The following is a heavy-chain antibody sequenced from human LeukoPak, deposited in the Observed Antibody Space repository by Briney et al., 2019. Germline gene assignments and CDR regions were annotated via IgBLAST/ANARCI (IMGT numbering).Heavy chain of an antibody. V-gene: IGHV4-59*01. CDR3: ARIPYCSSTSCSGWFDP. J-gene: IGHJ5*02. CDR2: IYYSGST. D-gene: IGHD2-2*01. Sequence: SETLSLTCTVSGSSISSYYWSWIRQPPGKGLEWIGYIYYSGSTNYNPSLKSRVTISVDTSKNQFSLKLSSVTAADTAVYYCARIPYCSSTSCSGWFDPWGQGTLVTVSS. CDR1: GSSISSYY.